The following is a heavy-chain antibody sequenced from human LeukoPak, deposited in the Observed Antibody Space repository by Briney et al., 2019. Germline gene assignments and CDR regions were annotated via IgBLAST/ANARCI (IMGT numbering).Heavy chain of an antibody. CDR2: ISGSGGST. J-gene: IGHJ4*02. CDR1: GFTFSSYA. D-gene: IGHD3-9*01. Sequence: PGGSLRLSCVASGFTFSSYAMSWVRQAPGKGLEWVSAISGSGGSTYYADSVKGRFTISRDNSKNTLYLQMNSLKTEDTAVYYCRYYDILTGSYQPDYWGQGTLVTVSS. V-gene: IGHV3-23*01. CDR3: RYYDILTGSYQPDY.